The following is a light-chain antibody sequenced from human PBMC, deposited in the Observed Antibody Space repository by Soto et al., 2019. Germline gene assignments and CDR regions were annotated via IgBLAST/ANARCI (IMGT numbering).Light chain of an antibody. J-gene: IGKJ5*01. CDR1: QGLSSN. CDR2: AVS. V-gene: IGKV1-9*01. CDR3: QQLNSYPIT. Sequence: IQLTQSPSSLSASVGARVTITCRASQGLSSNLTWHQQKPGEAPKLLIYAVSILQSGVPSRCSGGGSGTDFTLTISSLQPEDVATYYWQQLNSYPITFGQGTRLEIK.